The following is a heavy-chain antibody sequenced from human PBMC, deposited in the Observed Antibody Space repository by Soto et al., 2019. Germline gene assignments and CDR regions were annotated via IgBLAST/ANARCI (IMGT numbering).Heavy chain of an antibody. CDR2: IRSKANSYAT. Sequence: EVQLVESGGGLVQPGGSLILSCAASGFTFSGSAMHWVRQASGKGLEWVGRIRSKANSYATAYAASVKGRFTISRDDSKNTAYLQMNSLKTEDTAVYYCTRGASSGWYNMGGLDYWGQGTLVTVSS. V-gene: IGHV3-73*02. CDR3: TRGASSGWYNMGGLDY. CDR1: GFTFSGSA. J-gene: IGHJ4*02. D-gene: IGHD6-19*01.